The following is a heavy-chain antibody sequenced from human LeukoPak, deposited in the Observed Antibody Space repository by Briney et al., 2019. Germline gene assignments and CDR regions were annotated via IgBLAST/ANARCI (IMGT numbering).Heavy chain of an antibody. J-gene: IGHJ4*02. Sequence: GGSLRLSCAASGFTFSSYAMSWVRQAPGKGLEWVSAISGSGGSTYYADSVKGRFTISRDNSKNTLYLQMNSLRAEDTAVYYCAKGERAYCGGDCYYDYWGQGTLVTVSS. CDR3: AKGERAYCGGDCYYDY. CDR1: GFTFSSYA. V-gene: IGHV3-23*01. D-gene: IGHD2-21*02. CDR2: ISGSGGST.